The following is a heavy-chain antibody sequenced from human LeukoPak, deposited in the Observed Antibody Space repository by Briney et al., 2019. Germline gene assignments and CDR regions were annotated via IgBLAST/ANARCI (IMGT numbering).Heavy chain of an antibody. CDR2: IIASGGNT. V-gene: IGHV3-23*01. D-gene: IGHD4-17*01. Sequence: GGSLTLSCAASGFTFSSYAMSWVRQAPGKGLEWVSAIIASGGNTYYADCVKGRFTISRDNSKNTLYLQMNSLRAEDTAVYYCAKDLPGTVTTYLGWFDPWGQGTLVTVSS. CDR3: AKDLPGTVTTYLGWFDP. CDR1: GFTFSSYA. J-gene: IGHJ5*02.